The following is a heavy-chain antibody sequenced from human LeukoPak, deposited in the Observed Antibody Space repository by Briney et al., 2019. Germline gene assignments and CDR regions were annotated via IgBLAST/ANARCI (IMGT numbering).Heavy chain of an antibody. V-gene: IGHV3-23*01. J-gene: IGHJ5*02. CDR3: AKLPSSSTVGWLDP. CDR1: GFTFSSYA. CDR2: ISGSGGST. Sequence: GGSLRLSCAASGFTFSSYAMSWVRQAPGKGLEWVSAISGSGGSTYYADSVKGRFTISRDNSKNTLYLQMNSLRAEDTAVYYSAKLPSSSTVGWLDPWGQETLVTVSS. D-gene: IGHD6-6*01.